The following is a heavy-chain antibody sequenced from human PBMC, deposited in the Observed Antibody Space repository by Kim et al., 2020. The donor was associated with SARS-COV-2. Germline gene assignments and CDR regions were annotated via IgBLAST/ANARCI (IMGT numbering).Heavy chain of an antibody. J-gene: IGHJ5*02. Sequence: GGSLRLSCAASGFTFSSYAMHWVRRAPGKGLEWVAVISYDGSNKYYADSVKGRFTISRDNSKNTLYLQMNSLRAEDTSVYYCARDPNYDIPLGWFDPWGQGTLVTVSS. CDR3: ARDPNYDIPLGWFDP. CDR1: GFTFSSYA. CDR2: ISYDGSNK. V-gene: IGHV3-33*05. D-gene: IGHD3-9*01.